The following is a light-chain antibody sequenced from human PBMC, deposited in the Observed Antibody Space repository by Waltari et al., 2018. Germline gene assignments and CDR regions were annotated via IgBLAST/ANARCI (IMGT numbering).Light chain of an antibody. CDR1: SSNLGNNF. CDR2: DNN. Sequence: QSVLTQPPSVSEAPGPKVTISCSGSSSNLGNNFVSWYQQLPGTAPKLLISDNNKRPSGIPDRFSGSKSGTSATLGITGLQTGDEADYYCGTWDSSVNAVVFGGGTKLTVL. V-gene: IGLV1-51*01. J-gene: IGLJ3*02. CDR3: GTWDSSVNAVV.